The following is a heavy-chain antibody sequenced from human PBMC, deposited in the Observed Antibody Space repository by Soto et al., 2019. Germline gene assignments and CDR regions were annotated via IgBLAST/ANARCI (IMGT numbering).Heavy chain of an antibody. CDR3: AREGASGSHIGY. Sequence: QVQLVQSGDEVKKPGSSVKVSCKASGGTFSSYAISWVRQAPGQGLEWMGGIIPIFGTANYAQKFQGRVTITADESTSTAYMELSSLRSEDKAVYYCAREGASGSHIGYWGQGTLVTVSS. CDR1: GGTFSSYA. J-gene: IGHJ4*02. CDR2: IIPIFGTA. D-gene: IGHD3-22*01. V-gene: IGHV1-69*01.